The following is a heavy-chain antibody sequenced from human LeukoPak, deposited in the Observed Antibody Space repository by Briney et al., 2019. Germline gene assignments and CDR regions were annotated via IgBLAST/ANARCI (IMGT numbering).Heavy chain of an antibody. CDR2: FDPEDGET. CDR1: GYTLTELS. J-gene: IGHJ4*02. V-gene: IGHV1-24*01. CDR3: ATTTYYYDSSGYWIFDY. Sequence: ASVNVSCKVSGYTLTELSMHWVRQAPGKGLEWMGGFDPEDGETIYAQKFQGRVTMTEDTSTDTAYMELSSLRSEDTAVYYCATTTYYYDSSGYWIFDYWGQGTLVTVSS. D-gene: IGHD3-22*01.